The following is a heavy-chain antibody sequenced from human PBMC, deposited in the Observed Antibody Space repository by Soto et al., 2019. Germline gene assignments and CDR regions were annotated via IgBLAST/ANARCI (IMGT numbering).Heavy chain of an antibody. CDR1: GFTVSSNY. V-gene: IGHV3-53*04. D-gene: IGHD3-3*01. Sequence: PGGSLRLSCAASGFTVSSNYMSWVRQAPGKGLEWVSVIYSGGSTYYADSVKGRFTISRHNSKNTLYLQMNSLRAEDTAVYYCARGARQSYYDFWSGIDYWGQGTLVTVSS. J-gene: IGHJ4*02. CDR2: IYSGGST. CDR3: ARGARQSYYDFWSGIDY.